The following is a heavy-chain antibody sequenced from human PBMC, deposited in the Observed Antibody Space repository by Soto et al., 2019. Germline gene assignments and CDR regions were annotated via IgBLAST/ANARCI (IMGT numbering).Heavy chain of an antibody. CDR3: ARRYFYDNSGYYH. D-gene: IGHD3-22*01. CDR1: GYSFTNYW. CDR2: IYPGDSDI. Sequence: LGESLKISCKGSGYSFTNYWIAWVRQMPGKGLEWMGIIYPGDSDIRYSPSFQGQVTFSADKSISTAYLQWSSLKASDTAMYYCARRYFYDNSGYYHWGQGTLVTVSS. J-gene: IGHJ5*02. V-gene: IGHV5-51*01.